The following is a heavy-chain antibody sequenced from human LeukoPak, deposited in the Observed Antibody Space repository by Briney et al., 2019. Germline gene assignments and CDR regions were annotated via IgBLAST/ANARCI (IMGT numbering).Heavy chain of an antibody. Sequence: GRSLRLSCAASGFTFSSYAMHWVRQAPGKGLGWVAVISYDGSNKYYADSVKGRFTISRDNSKNTLYLQMNSLRAEDTAVYYCAREPTVAPNDAFDIWGQGTMVTVSS. CDR1: GFTFSSYA. J-gene: IGHJ3*02. D-gene: IGHD4-23*01. V-gene: IGHV3-30-3*01. CDR3: AREPTVAPNDAFDI. CDR2: ISYDGSNK.